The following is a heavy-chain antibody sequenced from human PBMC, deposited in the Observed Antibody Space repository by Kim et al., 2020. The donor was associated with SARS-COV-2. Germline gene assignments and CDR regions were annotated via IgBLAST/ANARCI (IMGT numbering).Heavy chain of an antibody. CDR3: AREREGSGCGCYHDY. CDR2: IGVGGYT. D-gene: IGHD6-25*01. Sequence: GGSLRLSCTASGFTFSNYGMAWVRQAPGKGLEWVSAIGVGGYTYYADSVRGRFIISRDNSKNTLYLQMNSLRAEDTAIYYCAREREGSGCGCYHDYGDQG. J-gene: IGHJ4*02. CDR1: GFTFSNYG. V-gene: IGHV3-23*01.